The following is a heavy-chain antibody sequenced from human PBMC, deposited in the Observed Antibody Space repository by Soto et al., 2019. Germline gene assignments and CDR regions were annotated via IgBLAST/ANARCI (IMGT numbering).Heavy chain of an antibody. CDR1: GFTCRRYD. D-gene: IGHD4-17*01. CDR3: ARALRLYDNDDYAHYYYYHGMDV. V-gene: IGHV3-13*05. J-gene: IGHJ6*02. Sequence: GGSLRLSWGASGFTCRRYDMQLVRQDTGKGLEWVSAIGTAGDPYYSGSVKGRFTISRENAKNSLYLQMNSLRAGDTAVYYCARALRLYDNDDYAHYYYYHGMDVWGQGTTVNVSS. CDR2: IGTAGDP.